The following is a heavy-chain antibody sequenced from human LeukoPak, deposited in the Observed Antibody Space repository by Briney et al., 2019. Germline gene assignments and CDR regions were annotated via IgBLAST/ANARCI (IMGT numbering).Heavy chain of an antibody. CDR1: GDSISSYY. J-gene: IGHJ4*02. D-gene: IGHD3-22*01. CDR2: IYYSGST. Sequence: SETLSLTCTVSGDSISSYYWTWIRQPPGKGLEWIGYIYYSGSTNYNPSLKSRVTISIDTSKNQFSLKLSSVTAADTAVYYCARGYHDSSGYWLSYFDYWGQGTLVRVSS. CDR3: ARGYHDSSGYWLSYFDY. V-gene: IGHV4-59*01.